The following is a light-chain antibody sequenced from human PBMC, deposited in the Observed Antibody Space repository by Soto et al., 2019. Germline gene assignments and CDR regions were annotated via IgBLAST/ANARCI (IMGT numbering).Light chain of an antibody. J-gene: IGKJ4*01. CDR2: DAS. Sequence: EIVLTQSPATLSLSPGERATLSCRASQSISTYLAWYQQKLGQAPRLLIFDASSRATGIPARFSGSGSGTDFTLTIRSLEPEDFAVYYCQDRSHWPPPFGGGTKVEIK. V-gene: IGKV3-11*01. CDR3: QDRSHWPPP. CDR1: QSISTY.